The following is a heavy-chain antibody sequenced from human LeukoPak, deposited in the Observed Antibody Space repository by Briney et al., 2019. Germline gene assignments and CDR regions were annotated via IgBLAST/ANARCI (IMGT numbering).Heavy chain of an antibody. D-gene: IGHD5-18*01. Sequence: GGSLRLSCVAYGFSFSDPWMTWVRQAPGKELEYVAAINPAGSEEYYVDSVKGRFTVSRDNAKNSLFLQMSSLRAEDTAVFYCARDRGYTSFDYWGQGTLVAVSS. CDR3: ARDRGYTSFDY. V-gene: IGHV3-7*01. J-gene: IGHJ4*02. CDR2: INPAGSEE. CDR1: GFSFSDPW.